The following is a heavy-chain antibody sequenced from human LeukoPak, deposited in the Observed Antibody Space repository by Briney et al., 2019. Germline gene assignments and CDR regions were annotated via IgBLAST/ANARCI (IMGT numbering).Heavy chain of an antibody. CDR1: GFTSSSYA. D-gene: IGHD6-19*01. CDR2: ISGSGGST. Sequence: GGSLRLSCAASGFTSSSYAMSWVRQAPGKGLEWVSAISGSGGSTYYADSVKGRFTISRDNSKNTLYLQMNSLRAEDTAVYYCAKDHLQQWLVPFDYWGQGTLVTVSS. J-gene: IGHJ4*02. CDR3: AKDHLQQWLVPFDY. V-gene: IGHV3-23*01.